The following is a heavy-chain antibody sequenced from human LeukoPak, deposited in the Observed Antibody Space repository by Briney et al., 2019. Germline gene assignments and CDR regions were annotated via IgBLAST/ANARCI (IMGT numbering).Heavy chain of an antibody. D-gene: IGHD6-13*01. CDR3: ARPIAAAGPALIDY. Sequence: GEALKISCKGSGYNFPRYWIGWVRQMPGKGLEWMGIIYPDDSDTRYSPSFQGQVTISADKSTSTAYLQWSSLKASDTAMYYCARPIAAAGPALIDYWGQGALVTVSS. CDR1: GYNFPRYW. J-gene: IGHJ4*02. CDR2: IYPDDSDT. V-gene: IGHV5-51*01.